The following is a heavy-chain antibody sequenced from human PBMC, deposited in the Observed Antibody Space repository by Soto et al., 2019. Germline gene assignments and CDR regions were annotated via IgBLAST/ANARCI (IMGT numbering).Heavy chain of an antibody. D-gene: IGHD2-2*01. CDR2: ISAYNGNT. Sequence: QVQLVQSGAEVKKPGASVKVSCKASGYTFTSYGISWVRQAPGQGLEWMGWISAYNGNTNYAQKLQGRVTMTTDTSTSTACMEMRSLRSDDTAVYYCAGESGYCISTSCYPNYGMDVWGQGTTVTVSS. CDR1: GYTFTSYG. V-gene: IGHV1-18*01. J-gene: IGHJ6*02. CDR3: AGESGYCISTSCYPNYGMDV.